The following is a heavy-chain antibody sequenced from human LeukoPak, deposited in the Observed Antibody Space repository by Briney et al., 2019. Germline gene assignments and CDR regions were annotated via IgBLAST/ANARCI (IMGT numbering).Heavy chain of an antibody. CDR2: INHSGST. D-gene: IGHD3-16*01. CDR1: GGSFSGYY. J-gene: IGHJ4*02. Sequence: SETLSLTCAVYGGSFSGYYWGWIRQPPGKGLEWIGEINHSGSTNYNPSLKSRVTISVDTSKNQFSLKLSSVTAADTAVYYCARGGWAYFDYWGQGTLVTVSS. V-gene: IGHV4-34*01. CDR3: ARGGWAYFDY.